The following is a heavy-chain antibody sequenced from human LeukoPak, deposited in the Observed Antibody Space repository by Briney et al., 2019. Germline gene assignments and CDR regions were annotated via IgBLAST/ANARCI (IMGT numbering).Heavy chain of an antibody. CDR2: IYFTGST. D-gene: IGHD3-10*01. J-gene: IGHJ6*03. CDR1: GGSMNPYY. CDR3: AREGGNYYDSGSYGGYYYYLDV. Sequence: SETLSLTCTVSGGSMNPYYWTWIRQSPGKGPEWIGYIYFTGSTTYNPSLKSRVTFSVDRSTNQFSLKLTSVTAADTAVYYCAREGGNYYDSGSYGGYYYYLDVWGKGTTVTVSS. V-gene: IGHV4-59*01.